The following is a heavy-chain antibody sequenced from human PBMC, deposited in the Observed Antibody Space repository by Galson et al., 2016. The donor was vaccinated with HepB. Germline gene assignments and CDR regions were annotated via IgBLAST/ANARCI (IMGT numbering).Heavy chain of an antibody. CDR3: ARGYCSGGRCYPGYDLYYGMDV. D-gene: IGHD2-15*01. V-gene: IGHV3-74*01. J-gene: IGHJ6*02. CDR2: VNSDGSNI. CDR1: GFTFSNYW. Sequence: LRLSCAASGFTFSNYWMHWVRQAPGKGLVWVSRVNSDGSNIDYADSVKGRFTISRDNAKNTLYLQMNSLRAEDTAVYYCARGYCSGGRCYPGYDLYYGMDVWGQGTTVTVSS.